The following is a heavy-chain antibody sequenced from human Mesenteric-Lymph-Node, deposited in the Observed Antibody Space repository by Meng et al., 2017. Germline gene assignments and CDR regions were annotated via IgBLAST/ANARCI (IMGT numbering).Heavy chain of an antibody. CDR1: GYTFTSYD. V-gene: IGHV1-8*01. D-gene: IGHD6-19*01. CDR3: ATGVADFEY. J-gene: IGHJ4*02. Sequence: QVVGVQVGAGVKKPGAPVKVSCKASGYTFTSYDINWGRQATGQGLEWMGWMNPNSGNTGYAQKFQGRVTKTRNTSISTAYMELSSLRSEDTAVYYCATGVADFEYWGQGTLVTVSS. CDR2: MNPNSGNT.